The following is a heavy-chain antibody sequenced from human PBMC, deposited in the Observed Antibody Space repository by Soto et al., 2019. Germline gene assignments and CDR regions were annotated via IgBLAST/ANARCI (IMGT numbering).Heavy chain of an antibody. Sequence: QVQLMQSGAEVKKPGASVKVSCKASGDTFTDYYIHWVRQAPGQGLEWMGTVNPSGGDTTYAQHFRGRVTMTRDTPTSTLYMELTSLTSADTAIYYCARGGHVVVVTAALDYWGQGTLVTVSS. D-gene: IGHD2-21*02. V-gene: IGHV1-46*01. CDR2: VNPSGGDT. J-gene: IGHJ4*02. CDR3: ARGGHVVVVTAALDY. CDR1: GDTFTDYY.